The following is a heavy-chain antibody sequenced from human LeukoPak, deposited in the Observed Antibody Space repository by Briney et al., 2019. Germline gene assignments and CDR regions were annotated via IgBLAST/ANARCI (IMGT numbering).Heavy chain of an antibody. CDR3: ARHVVAVGFDY. D-gene: IGHD3-22*01. Sequence: GGSLRLSCAASGFTFSSYWMHWVRQAPGKGLVWVSRINKDGSSTSYADSVKGRFTISRDNAKNTLYLQMNSLRAEDTAVYYCARHVVAVGFDYWGQGTLVTVSS. V-gene: IGHV3-74*01. CDR2: INKDGSST. J-gene: IGHJ4*02. CDR1: GFTFSSYW.